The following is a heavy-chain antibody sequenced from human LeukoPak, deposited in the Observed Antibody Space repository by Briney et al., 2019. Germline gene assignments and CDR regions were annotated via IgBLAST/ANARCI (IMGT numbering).Heavy chain of an antibody. Sequence: SETLSLTCAVYGGSFSGYYWSWIRQPPGKWLEWIGEINHSGSTNYNPSLKSRVTISVDTSKNQFSLKLSSVTAADTAVYYCARLVSGWYFSSFGRYYFDYWGQGTLVTVSS. D-gene: IGHD6-19*01. V-gene: IGHV4-34*01. CDR1: GGSFSGYY. CDR2: INHSGST. CDR3: ARLVSGWYFSSFGRYYFDY. J-gene: IGHJ4*02.